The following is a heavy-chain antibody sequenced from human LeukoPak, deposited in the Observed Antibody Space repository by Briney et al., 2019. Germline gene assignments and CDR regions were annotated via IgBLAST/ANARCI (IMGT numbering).Heavy chain of an antibody. CDR1: GFTFSSYG. CDR3: AKDSGSSGTLDY. CDR2: ISYDGSNK. D-gene: IGHD6-6*01. Sequence: GRSLRLSCAASGFTFSSYGMHWVRQAPGKGLEWVAVISYDGSNKYYADSVKGRFTISRDNSKNTLYLQMNSLRAEDTAVYYCAKDSGSSGTLDYWGQGALVTASS. J-gene: IGHJ4*02. V-gene: IGHV3-30*18.